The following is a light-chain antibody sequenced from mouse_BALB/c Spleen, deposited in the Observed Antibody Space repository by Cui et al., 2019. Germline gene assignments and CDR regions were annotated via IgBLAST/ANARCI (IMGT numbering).Light chain of an antibody. CDR3: KQSNSWPLT. Sequence: DIVLTQSPSILSVTPGDSVSLSCGASQIISKNLHWNQQESHWSQRLLIKYASQAISGIPSRFSGSGSGTDFTLSINSVETEDCGMYFCKQSNSWPLTFGAGTKLELK. CDR2: YAS. V-gene: IGKV5-43*01. J-gene: IGKJ5*01. CDR1: QIISKN.